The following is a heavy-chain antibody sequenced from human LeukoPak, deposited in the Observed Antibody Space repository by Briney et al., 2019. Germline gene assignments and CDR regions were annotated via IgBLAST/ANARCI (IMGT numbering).Heavy chain of an antibody. J-gene: IGHJ4*02. CDR1: GFSLRNYW. CDR3: ARETVVASIGRYYFDY. Sequence: PGGSLRLSCAASGFSLRNYWMHWVRQAPGKGLVWVSRINSDGSSTNYADSVKGRFTISRDNAKNTLVLQMNSLRVEDTAVYYCARETVVASIGRYYFDYWGQGTLVTVSS. V-gene: IGHV3-74*01. CDR2: INSDGSST. D-gene: IGHD5-12*01.